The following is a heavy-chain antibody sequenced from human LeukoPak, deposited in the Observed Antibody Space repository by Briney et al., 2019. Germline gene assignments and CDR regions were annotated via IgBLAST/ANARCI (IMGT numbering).Heavy chain of an antibody. Sequence: GVSLRLSRAASGFTLSSYWMTWVRQAPGKGLEWVANIKQDGSEKYYVDSVKGRFTISRDNAKNSLYLQMNSLRAEDTALYYCARDFVGYCSGGSCYHLAFDIWGQGTMVTVSS. J-gene: IGHJ3*02. CDR1: GFTLSSYW. V-gene: IGHV3-7*05. CDR3: ARDFVGYCSGGSCYHLAFDI. D-gene: IGHD2-15*01. CDR2: IKQDGSEK.